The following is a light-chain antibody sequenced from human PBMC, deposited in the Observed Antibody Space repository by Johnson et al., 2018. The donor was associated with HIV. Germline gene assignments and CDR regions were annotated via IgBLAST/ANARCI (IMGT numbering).Light chain of an antibody. Sequence: QSVLTQPPSVSAAPGQKVTISCSGSSSNIGDNYVSWYQQLPGTAPKLLIYENNKRPSGIPARFSGSKSGTSATLGITGLQTGDAADYYCVNGDSRLSAGGVFGTGTQVTCL. J-gene: IGLJ1*01. V-gene: IGLV1-51*02. CDR1: SSNIGDNY. CDR3: VNGDSRLSAGGV. CDR2: ENN.